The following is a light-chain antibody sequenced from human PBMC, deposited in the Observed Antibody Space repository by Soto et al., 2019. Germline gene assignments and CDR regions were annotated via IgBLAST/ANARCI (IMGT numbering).Light chain of an antibody. CDR3: QQRHNWPIT. CDR1: QSVSSSY. J-gene: IGKJ5*01. V-gene: IGKV3D-20*02. Sequence: EIVMTQSPATLSVSPGERATLSCRASQSVSSSYLAWYQQKPGQAPRLLIYDTSNRATGIPARFSGSGSGTDFTLTISGLEPADLGVYYCQQRHNWPITFGQGTRLEI. CDR2: DTS.